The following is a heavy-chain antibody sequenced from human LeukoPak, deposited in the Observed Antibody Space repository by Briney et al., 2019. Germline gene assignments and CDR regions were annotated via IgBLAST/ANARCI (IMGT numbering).Heavy chain of an antibody. J-gene: IGHJ4*02. CDR2: IKSKTDGGTT. Sequence: PGGSLRLSCAASGFTFSNAWMSWVRQAPGRGLEWVGRIKSKTDGGTTDYAAPVKGRFTISRGDSKNTLYLQMNSLKTEDTAVYYCTTGLLTGIAVAGTQTDYWGQGTLVTVSS. V-gene: IGHV3-15*01. D-gene: IGHD6-19*01. CDR3: TTGLLTGIAVAGTQTDY. CDR1: GFTFSNAW.